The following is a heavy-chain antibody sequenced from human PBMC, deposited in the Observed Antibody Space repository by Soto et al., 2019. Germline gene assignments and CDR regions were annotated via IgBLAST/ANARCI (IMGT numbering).Heavy chain of an antibody. CDR3: AHPRGYGVFDAYDI. Sequence: EAQLLESGGGLVQPGGSLRLSCAASGFTFSTYAMSWVRQAPGKGLEWVSAISAGGGSTYYADSVKGRFTISRDNSINTLYMQMNSLRTEETAVYYCAHPRGYGVFDAYDIWGQGAMVTVSS. CDR2: ISAGGGST. D-gene: IGHD4-17*01. J-gene: IGHJ3*02. V-gene: IGHV3-23*01. CDR1: GFTFSTYA.